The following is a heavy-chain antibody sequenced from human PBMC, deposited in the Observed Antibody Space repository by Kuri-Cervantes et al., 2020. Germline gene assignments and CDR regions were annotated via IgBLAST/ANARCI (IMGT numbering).Heavy chain of an antibody. CDR3: ARVPSHHYGEDYFDY. J-gene: IGHJ4*02. CDR2: ISSSSSTI. Sequence: GGSLRLSCAASGFTFSSYSMNWVRQAPGKGLEWVSYISSSSSTIYYADSVKGRFTISRDNATNSLYLQMNSLRAEDTAVYYCARVPSHHYGEDYFDYWGQGTLVTVSS. CDR1: GFTFSSYS. V-gene: IGHV3-48*01. D-gene: IGHD3-10*01.